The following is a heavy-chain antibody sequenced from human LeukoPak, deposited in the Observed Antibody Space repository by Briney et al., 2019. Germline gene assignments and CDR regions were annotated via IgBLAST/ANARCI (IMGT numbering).Heavy chain of an antibody. V-gene: IGHV4-4*07. Sequence: SETLSLTCTVSGVSISSHYWSWIRQPAGKGLEWIGGIYSSGSTNYNPSLKSRVTMSVDTSKNQFSLKLSSVTAADTAVYYCARDLYGSGNYYGYFHYWGQGTLVTVSS. CDR2: IYSSGST. J-gene: IGHJ4*02. D-gene: IGHD3-10*01. CDR3: ARDLYGSGNYYGYFHY. CDR1: GVSISSHY.